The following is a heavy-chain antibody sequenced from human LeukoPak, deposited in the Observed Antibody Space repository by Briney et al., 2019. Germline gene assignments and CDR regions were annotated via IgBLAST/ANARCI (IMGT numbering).Heavy chain of an antibody. CDR3: TRRGGMTTVTH. J-gene: IGHJ4*02. Sequence: PSETLSLTCAVYGGSFSGYYWSWIRQPPGKGLEWIGEINHSGSTNYNPSLKSRVTISVDTSKNQFSLKLSSVTAADTAVYYCTRRGGMTTVTHWGQGTLVTVSS. CDR1: GGSFSGYY. D-gene: IGHD4-17*01. V-gene: IGHV4-34*01. CDR2: INHSGST.